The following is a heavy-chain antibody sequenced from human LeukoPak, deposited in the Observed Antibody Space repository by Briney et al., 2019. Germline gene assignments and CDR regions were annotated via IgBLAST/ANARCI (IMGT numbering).Heavy chain of an antibody. CDR1: GDSIRSDDYF. J-gene: IGHJ3*02. Sequence: PSETLALTCAASGDSIRSDDYFWGWVRQTPGTGLEWIGVVDYNGRTYYSPSLTSRVTMSADTSKNQFSLKLRSVTAADTAVYYCARAIGYCSSTSCYTGAFDIWGQGTMVTVSS. CDR3: ARAIGYCSSTSCYTGAFDI. D-gene: IGHD2-2*02. CDR2: VDYNGRT. V-gene: IGHV4-39*01.